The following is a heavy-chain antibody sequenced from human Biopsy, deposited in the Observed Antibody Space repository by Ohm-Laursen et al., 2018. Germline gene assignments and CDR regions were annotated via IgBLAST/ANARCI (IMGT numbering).Heavy chain of an antibody. Sequence: GTLSLTCTVSGGFISTYYWNWIRQPAGKALEWIGRIYNTGSTNYNPSLQSRVTMSVDTPKNQFSLKMSSVTAADTAVYYCARDLPYYENSGYGAFDMWGQGTMVTVSS. CDR3: ARDLPYYENSGYGAFDM. V-gene: IGHV4-4*07. CDR1: GGFISTYY. D-gene: IGHD3-22*01. CDR2: IYNTGST. J-gene: IGHJ3*02.